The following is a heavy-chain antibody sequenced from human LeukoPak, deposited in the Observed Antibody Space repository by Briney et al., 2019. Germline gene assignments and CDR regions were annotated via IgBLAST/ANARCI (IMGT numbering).Heavy chain of an antibody. D-gene: IGHD2-2*01. CDR2: MNPNSGNT. J-gene: IGHJ6*03. Sequence: ASVKVSCKASGYTFTSYDINWVRQATGQGLEWMGWMNPNSGNTGYARKFQGRVTMTRNTSISTAYMELSSLRSEDTAVYYCARRSSTSYYYYYMDVWGKGTTVTISS. CDR3: ARRSSTSYYYYYMDV. V-gene: IGHV1-8*01. CDR1: GYTFTSYD.